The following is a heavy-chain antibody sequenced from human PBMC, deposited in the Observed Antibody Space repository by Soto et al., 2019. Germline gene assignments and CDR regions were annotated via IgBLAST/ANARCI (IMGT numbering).Heavy chain of an antibody. V-gene: IGHV4-4*02. CDR3: ASSKRPTVLVDY. CDR1: GDSINSSNW. J-gene: IGHJ4*02. D-gene: IGHD2-8*02. CDR2: IYNSGTI. Sequence: QLQLQESGPGLVKPSGTLSLTCAVSGDSINSSNWWSWVRQPPGKGLEWIGEIYNSGTINYNPSLKSRISISLDKSKNQFSLKLNSVTAADTAVYFCASSKRPTVLVDYWGQGALVTVSS.